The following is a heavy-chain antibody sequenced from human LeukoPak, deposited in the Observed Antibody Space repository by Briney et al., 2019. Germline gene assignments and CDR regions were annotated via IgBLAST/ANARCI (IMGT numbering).Heavy chain of an antibody. D-gene: IGHD2-2*01. J-gene: IGHJ4*02. Sequence: GASVKVSCKASGYTFTGYYMHWVRQAPGQGLEWMGWINPNSGGTNYAQKFQGRVTMTRDTSISTAYMELSRLRSDDTAVCYCARDADIVVVPAANGVDYWGQGTLVTVSS. CDR2: INPNSGGT. CDR1: GYTFTGYY. CDR3: ARDADIVVVPAANGVDY. V-gene: IGHV1-2*02.